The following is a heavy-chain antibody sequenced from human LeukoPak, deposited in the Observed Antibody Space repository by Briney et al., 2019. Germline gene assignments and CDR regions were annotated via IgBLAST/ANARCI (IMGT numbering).Heavy chain of an antibody. CDR3: AGLVVVAANDAFDI. CDR2: IYPGDSDT. V-gene: IGHV5-51*01. CDR1: GYSLTNYW. J-gene: IGHJ3*02. D-gene: IGHD2-15*01. Sequence: GESLKISCKGSGYSLTNYWIGWVRQMPGKGLELMGIIYPGDSDTRYSPSFQGQVTISADKSISTAYLQWSSLKASDTAMYYCAGLVVVAANDAFDIWGQGTMVTVSS.